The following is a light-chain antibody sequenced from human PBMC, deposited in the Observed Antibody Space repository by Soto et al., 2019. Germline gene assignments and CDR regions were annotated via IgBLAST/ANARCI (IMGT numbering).Light chain of an antibody. CDR2: EAS. J-gene: IGKJ1*01. Sequence: IQMTHSPSSLSASVGDRVTITCQASQASKNYVNWNQKKPGKAPGLLIYEASNSEKGAPSRASGSGTGTDFNVDISRLQPEDVATYYCQHNHSRPHFGQGTKVDI. CDR3: QHNHSRPH. V-gene: IGKV1-33*01. CDR1: QASKNY.